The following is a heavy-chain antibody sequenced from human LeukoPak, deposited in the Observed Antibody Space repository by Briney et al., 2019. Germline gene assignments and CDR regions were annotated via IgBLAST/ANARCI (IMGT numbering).Heavy chain of an antibody. CDR3: ARYPFVVVPAANFWYFDL. J-gene: IGHJ2*01. CDR1: GFTFDDYA. CDR2: ISSSSSTI. Sequence: GGSLRLSCAASGFTFDDYAMHWVRQAPGKGLEWVSYISSSSSTIYYADSVKGRFTISRDNAKNSLYLQMNSLRAEDTAAYYCARYPFVVVPAANFWYFDLWGRGTLVTVSS. D-gene: IGHD2-2*01. V-gene: IGHV3-48*04.